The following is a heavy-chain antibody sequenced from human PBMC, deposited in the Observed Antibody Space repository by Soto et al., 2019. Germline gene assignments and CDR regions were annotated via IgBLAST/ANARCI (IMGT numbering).Heavy chain of an antibody. V-gene: IGHV4-39*01. CDR3: ARREAGWYFDS. J-gene: IGHJ4*02. Sequence: SETLSLTCTVSRGSISSGTNYWAWIRQPPGKGLEWIANIYYSGSTFYNPSLKSRVTISLDTSKNQFSLKLRSVTAADTAVYYCARREAGWYFDSWGQGTLVTVSS. CDR2: IYYSGST. CDR1: RGSISSGTNY. D-gene: IGHD6-25*01.